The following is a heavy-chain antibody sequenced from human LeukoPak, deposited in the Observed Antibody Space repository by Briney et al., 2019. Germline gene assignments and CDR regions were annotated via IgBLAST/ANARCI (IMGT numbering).Heavy chain of an antibody. Sequence: PGGSLRLSCAASGFTFSNYGMHWVRQAPGKGLEWVAVISYDGSNKYYGDFVKGRFTISRDNSKNTLYLQMNSLRAEDTAVYYCAKGGEVSSWYKRLKLYFDSCSRGTLVTVSS. CDR2: ISYDGSNK. J-gene: IGHJ4*02. V-gene: IGHV3-30*18. CDR3: AKGGEVSSWYKRLKLYFDS. D-gene: IGHD6-13*01. CDR1: GFTFSNYG.